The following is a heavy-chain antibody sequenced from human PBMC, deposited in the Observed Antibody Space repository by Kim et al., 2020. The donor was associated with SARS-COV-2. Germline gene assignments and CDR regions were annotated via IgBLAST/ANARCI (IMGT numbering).Heavy chain of an antibody. CDR2: IYYSGST. CDR3: ARSVGYSSGWVWFDP. J-gene: IGHJ5*02. Sequence: SETLSLTCTVSGGSISSYYWSWIRQPPGKGLEWIGYIYYSGSTNYNPSLKSRVTISVDTSKNQFSLKLSSVTAADTAVYYCARSVGYSSGWVWFDPWGQGTLVTVSS. V-gene: IGHV4-59*01. D-gene: IGHD6-19*01. CDR1: GGSISSYY.